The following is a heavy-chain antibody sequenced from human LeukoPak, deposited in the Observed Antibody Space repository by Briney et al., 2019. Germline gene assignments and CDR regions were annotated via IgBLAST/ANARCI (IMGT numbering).Heavy chain of an antibody. J-gene: IGHJ4*02. CDR1: GFTFSSYA. CDR2: ISYDGSNK. CDR3: ARGQQGATTVDY. V-gene: IGHV3-30-3*01. Sequence: GGSLTLSCAASGFTFSSYALHWVRQAPGKGLEGVAVISYDGSNKIYADSVKGRFTISRDNSKNTLYLQMNSLRAEDRAVYYCARGQQGATTVDYWGQGTLVTVSS. D-gene: IGHD1-26*01.